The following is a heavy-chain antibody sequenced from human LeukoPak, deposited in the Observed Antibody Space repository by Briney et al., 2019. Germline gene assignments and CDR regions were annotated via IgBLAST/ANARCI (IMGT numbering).Heavy chain of an antibody. J-gene: IGHJ4*02. CDR2: ISSSSSYI. V-gene: IGHV3-21*01. CDR3: ARDWQYSSSWYYFDY. CDR1: GFTFSSYS. Sequence: GGSLRLSCAASGFTFSSYSMNWVRQAPGKGLEWVSSISSSSSYIYCADSVKGRFTISRDNAKNSLYLQMNSLRAEDTAVYYCARDWQYSSSWYYFDYWGQGTLVTVSS. D-gene: IGHD6-13*01.